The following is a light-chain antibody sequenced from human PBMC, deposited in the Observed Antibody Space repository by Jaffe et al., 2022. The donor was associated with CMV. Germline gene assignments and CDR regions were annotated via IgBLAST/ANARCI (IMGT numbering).Light chain of an antibody. Sequence: DIQMTQSPSTLSTSVGDRVTITCRASQSISSWLAWYQQKPGKAPKVLIYKASTLEGGVPSRFSGSASGTEFTLTISSLQPDDFATYYCQQYAEYPYTFGQGTKLEIK. J-gene: IGKJ2*01. V-gene: IGKV1-5*03. CDR3: QQYAEYPYT. CDR2: KAS. CDR1: QSISSW.